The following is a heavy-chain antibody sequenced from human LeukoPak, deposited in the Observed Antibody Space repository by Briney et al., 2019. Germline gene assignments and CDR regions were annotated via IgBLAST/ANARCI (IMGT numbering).Heavy chain of an antibody. CDR3: GTRRSGSHPYY. CDR1: GASVSSSSYY. CDR2: IFYSGST. Sequence: PSETLSLTCTVSGASVSSSSYYWEWIRQPPWKGLEWVGSIFYSGSTHSNPSPKSRVTMSVDTSKNQFSLRLSSVTATDTAVYYWGTRRSGSHPYYWGQGTLVTVSS. J-gene: IGHJ4*02. V-gene: IGHV4-39*01. D-gene: IGHD1-26*01.